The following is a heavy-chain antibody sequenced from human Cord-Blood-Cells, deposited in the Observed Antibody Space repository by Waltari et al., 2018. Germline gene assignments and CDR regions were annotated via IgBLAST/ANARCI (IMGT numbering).Heavy chain of an antibody. D-gene: IGHD2-2*01. Sequence: QVQLVQSGAEVKKPGASVKVSCKASGYTFTGYYMHSVRQAPGQGLEWMGRINPNSGGTNYAQKFQGRVTMTRDTSISTAYMELSRLRSDDTVVYYCARSNCSSTSCYYFDYWGQGTLVTVSS. CDR1: GYTFTGYY. J-gene: IGHJ4*02. CDR2: INPNSGGT. CDR3: ARSNCSSTSCYYFDY. V-gene: IGHV1-2*05.